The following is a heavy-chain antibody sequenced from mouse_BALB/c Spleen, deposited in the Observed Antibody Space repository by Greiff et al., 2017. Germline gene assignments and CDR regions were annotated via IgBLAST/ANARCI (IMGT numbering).Heavy chain of an antibody. CDR2: ISSGGST. J-gene: IGHJ1*01. CDR1: GFTFSSYA. V-gene: IGHV5-6-5*01. CDR3: ERGGDCRGLYWYFDV. Sequence: EVKLVESGGDLVKPGGSLKLSCAASGFTFSSYAMSWVRQTPEKRLEWVASISSGGSTYYPDSVKGRFTIFRDNARNILYLQMSSLRSEDTAMYYCERGGDCRGLYWYFDVWGAGTTVTVSS.